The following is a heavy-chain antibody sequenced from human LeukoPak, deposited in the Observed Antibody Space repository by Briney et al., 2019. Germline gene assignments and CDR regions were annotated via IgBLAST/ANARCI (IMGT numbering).Heavy chain of an antibody. CDR2: ISYDGSNK. V-gene: IGHV3-30-3*01. J-gene: IGHJ4*02. Sequence: GRSLRLSCAASGFTFSSYAMHWVRQAPGKGLEWVAVISYDGSNKYYADSVKGRFTISRDNSKNTLYLQMNSLRAGDTAVYYCASGRATMLTFDYWGQGTLVTVSS. CDR1: GFTFSSYA. D-gene: IGHD5-12*01. CDR3: ASGRATMLTFDY.